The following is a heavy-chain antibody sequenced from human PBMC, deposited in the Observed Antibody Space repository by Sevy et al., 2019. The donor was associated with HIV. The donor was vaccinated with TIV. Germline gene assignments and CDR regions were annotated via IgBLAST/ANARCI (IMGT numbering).Heavy chain of an antibody. V-gene: IGHV1-46*01. CDR1: GYTFTSYY. CDR2: INPSGGST. J-gene: IGHJ3*02. CDR3: ASPTGGIAARSGHAFDI. D-gene: IGHD6-6*01. Sequence: ASVKVSCKASGYTFTSYYMHWVRQAPGQGLEWMGIINPSGGSTSYAQKFQGRVTMTRDTSTSTVYMELSSLRSEDTAVYYCASPTGGIAARSGHAFDIWGQGTMVTVSS.